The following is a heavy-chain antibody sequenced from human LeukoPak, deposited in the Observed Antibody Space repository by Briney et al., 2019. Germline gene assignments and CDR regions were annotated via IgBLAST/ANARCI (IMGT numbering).Heavy chain of an antibody. Sequence: SETLSLTCAVYGGSFSGYYWSWIRQPPGKGLEWIGEINHSGSTNYNPSLKSRVTISVDTSKNQFSLKLSSVAAADTAVYYCAAGIAAADPFDYWGQGTLVTVSS. CDR3: AAGIAAADPFDY. J-gene: IGHJ4*02. D-gene: IGHD6-13*01. V-gene: IGHV4-34*01. CDR1: GGSFSGYY. CDR2: INHSGST.